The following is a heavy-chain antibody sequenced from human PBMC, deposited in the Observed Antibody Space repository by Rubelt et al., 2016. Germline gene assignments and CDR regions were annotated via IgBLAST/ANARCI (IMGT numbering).Heavy chain of an antibody. CDR3: ARVTVTTRGMDV. D-gene: IGHD4-17*01. V-gene: IGHV4-39*07. CDR2: IYYSGST. J-gene: IGHJ6*02. CDR1: GGSISSSSYY. Sequence: QLQLQESGPGLVKPSETLSLTCTVSGGSISSSSYYWGWIRQPPGKGLEWIGYIYYSGSTYYKPSLNGRCTIYVDTSNNQFSLKLSSVTAADTAVYYCARVTVTTRGMDVWGQGTTVTVSS.